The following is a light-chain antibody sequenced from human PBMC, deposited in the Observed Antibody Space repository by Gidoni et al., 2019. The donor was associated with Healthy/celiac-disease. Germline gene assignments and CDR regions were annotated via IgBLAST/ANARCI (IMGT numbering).Light chain of an antibody. V-gene: IGLV3-25*03. CDR3: QSADSSGTYVV. J-gene: IGLJ2*01. CDR2: KDS. Sequence: SYELTQPPSVSVSPGQTARITCSGDALSKQYAYWYQQKPGQAPVLVIYKDSERPSGIPERFSGSSSGTSVTFTISGVQAEDEADYYCQSADSSGTYVVFGGGTKLTVL. CDR1: ALSKQY.